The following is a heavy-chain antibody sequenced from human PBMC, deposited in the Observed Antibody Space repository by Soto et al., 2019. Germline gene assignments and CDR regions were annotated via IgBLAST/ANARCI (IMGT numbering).Heavy chain of an antibody. Sequence: QVQLQASGPGLVKPSDTLSLTCTVSGDSIGTYNWGWIRQPPGKRLEWIGYIYSNGGTSYNPALSSRVTISAAMSTKQFSLRLRSVTAADTAVYYCVRQGIGALHGLVDVWGRGTTVTVSS. V-gene: IGHV4-59*08. D-gene: IGHD1-26*01. CDR1: GDSIGTYN. CDR3: VRQGIGALHGLVDV. CDR2: IYSNGGT. J-gene: IGHJ6*02.